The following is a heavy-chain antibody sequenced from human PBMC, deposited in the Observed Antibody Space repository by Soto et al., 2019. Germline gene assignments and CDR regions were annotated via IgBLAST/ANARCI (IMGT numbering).Heavy chain of an antibody. CDR3: SKYSGSSTIPAA. J-gene: IGHJ5*02. Sequence: GSLRLSCAASGFTFSSYGMHWVRQAPGKGLEWVAIIGYDGSIKSYADSVKGRFTISRDNSKNSAYLLMNSLKTEDTAIYYCSKYSGSSTIPAALGQGTLVTVSS. D-gene: IGHD1-26*01. V-gene: IGHV3-30*02. CDR1: GFTFSSYG. CDR2: IGYDGSIK.